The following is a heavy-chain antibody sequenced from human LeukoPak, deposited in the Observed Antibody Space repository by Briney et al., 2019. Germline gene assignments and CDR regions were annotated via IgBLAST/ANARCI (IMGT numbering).Heavy chain of an antibody. CDR2: IRYDESDI. V-gene: IGHV3-30*02. Sequence: GGSLRLSCTASGFNFNNYGLHWVRQAPGKGLEWLTFIRYDESDIYYADSVKGRFSTSRDNSRNTMFLHMYSLRGEDTAVYYCAKDLSGWLRSTSDAFDVWGQGTVVTVSS. CDR1: GFNFNNYG. CDR3: AKDLSGWLRSTSDAFDV. J-gene: IGHJ3*01. D-gene: IGHD5-12*01.